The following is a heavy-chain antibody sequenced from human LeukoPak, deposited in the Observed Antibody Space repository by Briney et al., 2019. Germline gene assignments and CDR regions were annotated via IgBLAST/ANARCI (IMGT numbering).Heavy chain of an antibody. CDR1: GGSISSGGYS. J-gene: IGHJ4*02. CDR3: ARGPPPQYSKMTTVYFDY. D-gene: IGHD4-17*01. CDR2: IYRSGST. V-gene: IGHV4-30-2*01. Sequence: SQTLSLTCAVSGGSISSGGYSWSWIRQPPGKGLEWIGYIYRSGSTYYNPSLKSRVTISVDRSKNQFSLKLSSVTAADTAVYYCARGPPPQYSKMTTVYFDYWGQGTLVTVSS.